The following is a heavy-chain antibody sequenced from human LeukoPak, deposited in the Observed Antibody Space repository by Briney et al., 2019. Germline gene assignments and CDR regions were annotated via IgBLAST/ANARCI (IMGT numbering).Heavy chain of an antibody. CDR3: ARVGLRELLGYFDY. V-gene: IGHV4-59*01. Sequence: SETLSLTCTVSGGSISSYYWGWIRQPPGKGLEWIGCIHYSGNTHYNPSLKSRVTISVDTSKNQFSLKLNSVTAADTAVYYCARVGLRELLGYFDYWGQGTLVTVSS. J-gene: IGHJ4*02. CDR1: GGSISSYY. D-gene: IGHD1-26*01. CDR2: IHYSGNT.